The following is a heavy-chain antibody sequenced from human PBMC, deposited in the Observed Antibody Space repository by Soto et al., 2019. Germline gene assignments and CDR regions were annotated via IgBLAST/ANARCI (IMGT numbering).Heavy chain of an antibody. V-gene: IGHV1-8*01. CDR3: ARDRDIVVVPAAYYYYYGMDV. CDR2: MNPNSGNT. Sequence: GASVKVSCKASGYTFTSYDINWVRQATGQGLEWMGWMNPNSGNTGYAQKFQGRVTMTRNTSISTAYMELSSLRSEDTAVYYCARDRDIVVVPAAYYYYYGMDVWGQGTTVTVSS. J-gene: IGHJ6*02. CDR1: GYTFTSYD. D-gene: IGHD2-2*01.